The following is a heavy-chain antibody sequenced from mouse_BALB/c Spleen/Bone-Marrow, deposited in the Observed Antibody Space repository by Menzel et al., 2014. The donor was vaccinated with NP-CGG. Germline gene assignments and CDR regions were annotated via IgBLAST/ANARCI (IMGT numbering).Heavy chain of an antibody. V-gene: IGHV14-3*02. D-gene: IGHD2-3*01. CDR2: IDPANGNT. J-gene: IGHJ4*01. Sequence: EVQLRQSGAELVKPGASVKLSCTASGFNIKDTYMHWVKQRPEQGLEWIGRIDPANGNTKYDPKFQGKATITADTSSNTAYLQLSSLTSEDTAVYYCARWLLPYGLDYWGQGTSVTVSS. CDR3: ARWLLPYGLDY. CDR1: GFNIKDTY.